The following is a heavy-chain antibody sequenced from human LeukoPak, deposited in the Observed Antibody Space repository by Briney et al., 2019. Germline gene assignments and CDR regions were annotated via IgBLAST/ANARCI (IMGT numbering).Heavy chain of an antibody. CDR2: IYYTGSA. V-gene: IGHV4-39*01. Sequence: SETLSLTCTVSGGXISSTHYYWGWIRQPPGKGLEWIGSIYYTGSAYYNPSLKSRVTISVDRFNNQFSLKLSSVTAADTAVYYCARVAAAWPVHIDYWGQGTLVTVSS. J-gene: IGHJ4*02. CDR3: ARVAAAWPVHIDY. D-gene: IGHD2-15*01. CDR1: GGXISSTHYY.